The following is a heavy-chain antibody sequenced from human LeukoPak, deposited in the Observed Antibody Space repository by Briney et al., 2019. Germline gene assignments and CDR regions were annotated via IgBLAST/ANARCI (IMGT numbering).Heavy chain of an antibody. Sequence: PGGSLRLSCAASGFTFSSYWMSWVRQAPGKGLEWVANIKQDGSEKYYVDSVKGRFTISRDKANNSLYLQMNSLRAEDTAVYYCARVGGVEWELLRNDAFDIWGQGTMVTVSS. V-gene: IGHV3-7*01. J-gene: IGHJ3*02. CDR2: IKQDGSEK. CDR3: ARVGGVEWELLRNDAFDI. CDR1: GFTFSSYW. D-gene: IGHD1-26*01.